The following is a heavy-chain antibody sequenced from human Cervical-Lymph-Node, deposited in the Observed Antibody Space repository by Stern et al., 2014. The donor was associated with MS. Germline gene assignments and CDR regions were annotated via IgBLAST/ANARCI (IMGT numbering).Heavy chain of an antibody. CDR3: ARGSGDNWFGP. CDR1: GG. V-gene: IGHV1-69*06. Sequence: QVQLVPSGAEVKKPGSSVKVSCKSSGGISWVRQAPGQGLEWMGGVIPFVGTSNYAQKFQGRVTITADTSTNTTYLHLSRLTSADTAIYYCARGSGDNWFGPWGQGTLVTVSS. J-gene: IGHJ5*02. CDR2: VIPFVGTS. D-gene: IGHD3-10*01.